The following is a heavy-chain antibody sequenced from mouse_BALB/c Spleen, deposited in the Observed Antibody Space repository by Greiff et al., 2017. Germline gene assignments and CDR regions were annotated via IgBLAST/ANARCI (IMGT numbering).Heavy chain of an antibody. V-gene: IGHV6-6*02. J-gene: IGHJ3*01. CDR3: TRWAFAY. Sequence: EVMLVESGGGLVQPGGSMKLSCVASGFTFSNYWMNWVRQSPEKGLEWVAEIRLKSNNYATHYAESVKGRFTISRDDSKSSVYLQMNNLRAEDTGIYYCTRWAFAYWGQGTLVTVSA. CDR1: GFTFSNYW. CDR2: IRLKSNNYAT.